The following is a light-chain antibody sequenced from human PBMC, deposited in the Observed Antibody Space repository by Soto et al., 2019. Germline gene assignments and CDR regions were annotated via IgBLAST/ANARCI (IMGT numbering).Light chain of an antibody. CDR1: QSVSSY. J-gene: IGKJ1*01. CDR3: QQRSTTWT. CDR2: DAS. V-gene: IGKV3-11*01. Sequence: EIVLTQSPATLSLSPGERATLSCRASQSVSSYLAWYQQKPGQAHRLLIYDASNRATGIPARFSGSGSGTDFTLTISSLEPEDFAFSYCQQRSTTWTFGQGTKVEIK.